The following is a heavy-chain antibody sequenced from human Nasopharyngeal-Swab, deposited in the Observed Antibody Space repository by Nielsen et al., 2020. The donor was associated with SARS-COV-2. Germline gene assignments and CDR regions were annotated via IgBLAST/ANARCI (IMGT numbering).Heavy chain of an antibody. CDR2: IYYSGST. V-gene: IGHV4-59*01. J-gene: IGHJ3*02. D-gene: IGHD1-26*01. CDR3: ARGSDYRAFDI. Sequence: WIGQPPGKGLEWIGYIYYSGSTSYNPSLKSRVTISVDTSKNQFSLKVRSVTAADTAVYYCARGSDYRAFDIWGQGTMVTVSS.